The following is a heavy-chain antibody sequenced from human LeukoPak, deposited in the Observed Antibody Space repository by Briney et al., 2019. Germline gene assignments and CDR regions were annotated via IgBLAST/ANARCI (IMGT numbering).Heavy chain of an antibody. Sequence: GASVKVSCKASGYTFTSHGITWVRQAPGQGPEWMGWIRPSTGDTDYALNLQGRVTLTTDTSTSTAYMELRSLRSDGTAVYYCARVRDYLFDYWGQGTLVTVSS. V-gene: IGHV1-18*01. D-gene: IGHD2/OR15-2a*01. CDR3: ARVRDYLFDY. CDR2: IRPSTGDT. J-gene: IGHJ4*02. CDR1: GYTFTSHG.